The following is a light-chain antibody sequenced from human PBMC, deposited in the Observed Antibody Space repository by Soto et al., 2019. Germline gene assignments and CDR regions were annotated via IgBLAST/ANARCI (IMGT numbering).Light chain of an antibody. V-gene: IGLV1-44*01. Sequence: QSALTQPPSASGTPGQRVSISCSGSISNIGSNTVSWLQQLPGAAPKLLIHSYNQRPSGVPDRFSGSKSGTSASLAISGLQSEDEADYFCAAWDNSLNAVVFGGGTKLTVL. CDR3: AAWDNSLNAVV. J-gene: IGLJ2*01. CDR1: ISNIGSNT. CDR2: SYN.